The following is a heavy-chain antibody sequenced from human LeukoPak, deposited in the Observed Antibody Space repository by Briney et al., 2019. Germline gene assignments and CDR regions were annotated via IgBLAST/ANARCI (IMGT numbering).Heavy chain of an antibody. CDR3: AKDRDIVVVVAATNFDY. D-gene: IGHD2-15*01. V-gene: IGHV3-74*01. CDR1: GFTFSNCW. Sequence: GGSLRLSCAASGFTFSNCWMHWVRQVPGKGLVCVSRINIDGTSTSYADSVKGRFTISRDNAKNALYLQMNSLRAEDTAVYYCAKDRDIVVVVAATNFDYWGQGTLVTVSS. CDR2: INIDGTST. J-gene: IGHJ4*02.